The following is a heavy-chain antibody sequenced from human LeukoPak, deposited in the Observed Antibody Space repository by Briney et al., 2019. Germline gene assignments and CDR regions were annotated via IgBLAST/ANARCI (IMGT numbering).Heavy chain of an antibody. CDR1: GGSFSGYY. J-gene: IGHJ5*02. CDR2: INHSGST. CDR3: ARHRGITMVRGVITRYNWFDP. V-gene: IGHV4-34*01. D-gene: IGHD3-10*01. Sequence: PSETLSLTCAVYGGSFSGYYWSWIRQPPGKGLEWIGEINHSGSTNYNPSLKSRVTISVDTSKNQFSLKLSSVTAADTAVYYCARHRGITMVRGVITRYNWFDPWGQGTLVTVSS.